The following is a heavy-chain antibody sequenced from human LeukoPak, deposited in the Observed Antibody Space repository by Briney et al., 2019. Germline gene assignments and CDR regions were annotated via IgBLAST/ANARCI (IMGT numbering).Heavy chain of an antibody. CDR1: GFTFSDYY. Sequence: KPGGSLRLSCAASGFTFSDYYMSWIRQAPGKGLEWVSYISSSGSTIYYADSVKGRFTISRDNAKNSLYLQMNSLRAEDTAVYYCAREDIVVVPAAISWFDPWGQGTLVTVSS. D-gene: IGHD2-2*02. J-gene: IGHJ5*02. CDR3: AREDIVVVPAAISWFDP. CDR2: ISSSGSTI. V-gene: IGHV3-11*01.